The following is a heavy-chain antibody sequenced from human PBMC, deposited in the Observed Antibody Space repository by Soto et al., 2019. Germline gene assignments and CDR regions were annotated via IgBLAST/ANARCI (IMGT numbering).Heavy chain of an antibody. V-gene: IGHV1-18*01. CDR2: ISPYNGNT. J-gene: IGHJ6*02. D-gene: IGHD3-16*01. Sequence: QVQLVQSGDEVKKPGASVKVSCKASGYIFVNYGIAWVRLAPGQGLEWMGWISPYNGNTHYATKVQGRLTMTTDTSTSTAYMDLGSLTSDDTAVNYCAMVDNYVTPTPQDVWGQGTTVTVSS. CDR1: GYIFVNYG. CDR3: AMVDNYVTPTPQDV.